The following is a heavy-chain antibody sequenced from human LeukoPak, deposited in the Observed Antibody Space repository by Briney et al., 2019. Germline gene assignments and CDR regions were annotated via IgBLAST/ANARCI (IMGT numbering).Heavy chain of an antibody. CDR2: ISGSGGST. CDR3: AKPSARYSSSWYWYFDY. Sequence: GGSLRLSCAASGFTFSSYAMSWVRQAPGKGLEWVSAISGSGGSTYYADSVKGRFTISRDNSENTLYLQMNSLRAEDTAVYYCAKPSARYSSSWYWYFDYWGQGTLVTVSS. V-gene: IGHV3-23*01. J-gene: IGHJ4*02. D-gene: IGHD6-13*01. CDR1: GFTFSSYA.